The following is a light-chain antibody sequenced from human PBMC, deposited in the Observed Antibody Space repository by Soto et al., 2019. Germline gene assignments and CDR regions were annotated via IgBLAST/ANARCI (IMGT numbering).Light chain of an antibody. CDR3: QQYSTYPWT. Sequence: DIQMTQSPSTLSASVGDRVTITCRASQSISSWLAWYQQKPGKDPKVLSFDASNLESEVPSRFSGSGSATEFTLTISSLHADDFETYYCQQYSTYPWTCGQGPKVEIK. J-gene: IGKJ1*01. CDR2: DAS. V-gene: IGKV1-5*01. CDR1: QSISSW.